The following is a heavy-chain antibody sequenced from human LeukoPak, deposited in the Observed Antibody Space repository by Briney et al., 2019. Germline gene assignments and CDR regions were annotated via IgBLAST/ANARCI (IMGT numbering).Heavy chain of an antibody. Sequence: PGGSLRLSCTASGFIFTTLAMSWVRQAPGKGLEWFSSISGSSDYAFYGDSVKGRFTISRDNAKNSLFLDMKSLRADDTAVYYCAKGSATDTLFYFDFWGQGALVTVSA. J-gene: IGHJ4*02. CDR2: ISGSSDYA. V-gene: IGHV3-21*01. CDR3: AKGSATDTLFYFDF. D-gene: IGHD6-13*01. CDR1: GFIFTTLA.